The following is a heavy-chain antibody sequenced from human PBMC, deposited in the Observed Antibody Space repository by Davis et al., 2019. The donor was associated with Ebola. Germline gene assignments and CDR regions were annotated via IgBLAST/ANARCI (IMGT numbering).Heavy chain of an antibody. J-gene: IGHJ4*02. Sequence: GESLKISCAASGFTFSAYAMHWVRQAPGKGLEWVAFVTYHGINSFSADSVKGRFTGSRDNSRNTLYLEMTSLRPEDTAVYYCARDPGSSGYFELWGQGTLVTVSS. CDR2: VTYHGINS. D-gene: IGHD5-18*01. CDR3: ARDPGSSGYFEL. V-gene: IGHV3-30*04. CDR1: GFTFSAYA.